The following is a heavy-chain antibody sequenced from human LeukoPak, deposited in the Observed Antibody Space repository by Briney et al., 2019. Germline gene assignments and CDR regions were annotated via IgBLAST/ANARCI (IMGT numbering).Heavy chain of an antibody. V-gene: IGHV3-23*01. D-gene: IGHD1-26*01. Sequence: GGSLRLSCAASGFTFSSCAMSWVRQAPGKGLEWVSAISGSGGSTYYADSVKGRFTISRDNSKNTLYLQMNSLRAEDTAVYYCAKCRGSYSTEPFDYWGQGTLVTVSS. CDR3: AKCRGSYSTEPFDY. CDR2: ISGSGGST. J-gene: IGHJ4*02. CDR1: GFTFSSCA.